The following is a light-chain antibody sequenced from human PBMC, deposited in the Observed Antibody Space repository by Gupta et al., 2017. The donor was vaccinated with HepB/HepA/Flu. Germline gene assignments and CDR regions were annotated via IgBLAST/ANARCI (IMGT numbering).Light chain of an antibody. CDR2: EDN. Sequence: SYELTQPPSVSVSPGQTASITCSGDKLGDKYACWYQQRPGQSPVLVIYEDNKRPSGIPDRFSGSKSGNTASLTISGLQAEDEADYYCCSYAGSYTEVFGTGTKVTV. J-gene: IGLJ1*01. CDR1: KLGDKY. CDR3: CSYAGSYTEV. V-gene: IGLV3-1*01.